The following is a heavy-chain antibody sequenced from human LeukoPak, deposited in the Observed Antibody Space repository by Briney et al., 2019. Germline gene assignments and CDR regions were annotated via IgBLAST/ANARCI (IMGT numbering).Heavy chain of an antibody. D-gene: IGHD2-2*01. CDR3: ASRGVVRVFDY. CDR2: INHSGST. CDR1: GGSFSGYY. V-gene: IGHV4-34*01. J-gene: IGHJ4*02. Sequence: SETLSLTCAVYGGSFSGYYWSWIRQPPGKGLEWIGEINHSGSTNYNPSLKSRVTISVDTSKNQFSLKLSSVTAADTAVYYCASRGVVRVFDYWGREPWSPSPQ.